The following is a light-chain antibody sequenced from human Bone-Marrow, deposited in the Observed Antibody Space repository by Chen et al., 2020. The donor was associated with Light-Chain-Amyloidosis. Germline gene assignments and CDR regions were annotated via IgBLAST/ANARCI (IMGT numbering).Light chain of an antibody. CDR1: DLPTKY. CDR3: QSADSSGTYEVI. CDR2: RDT. J-gene: IGLJ2*01. Sequence: SKDLPQPPPVSVSPEQTARITCSGDDLPTKYAYWYQQKPGQAPVLVIHRDTERPSGISERFSGSSSGTTATLTISGVQAEDEADYHCQSADSSGTYEVIFGGGTKLTVL. V-gene: IGLV3-25*03.